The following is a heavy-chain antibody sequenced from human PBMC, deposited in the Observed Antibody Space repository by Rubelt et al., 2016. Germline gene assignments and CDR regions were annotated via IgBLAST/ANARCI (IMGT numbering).Heavy chain of an antibody. CDR2: FDPEDGET. CDR3: ATEFNNWNDVY. V-gene: IGHV1-24*01. Sequence: QVQLVQSGAEVKKPGASVKVSCKVSGYTLTELSMHWVRQAPGKGLEWMGGFDPEDGETIYAQKFQDRVTMTEKPSTDTAYMELSSLRSEDTAVYYCATEFNNWNDVYWGQGTLVTVSS. J-gene: IGHJ4*02. CDR1: GYTLTELS. D-gene: IGHD1-1*01.